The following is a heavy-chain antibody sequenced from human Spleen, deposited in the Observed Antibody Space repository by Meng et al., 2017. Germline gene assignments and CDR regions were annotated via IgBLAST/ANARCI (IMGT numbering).Heavy chain of an antibody. J-gene: IGHJ4*02. Sequence: QGQLVQVGAEVKKPWPASKVAGQDSGGTFSRYACSCVRHAPGQGLEWMGGSIPVFSTPNNAQKYQDRVTITTDDATTTADKELRSLRSEDTAVYYCARVNYYDSSGYLDWGQGTLVTVSS. V-gene: IGHV1-69*05. CDR2: SIPVFSTP. D-gene: IGHD3-22*01. CDR1: GGTFSRYA. CDR3: ARVNYYDSSGYLD.